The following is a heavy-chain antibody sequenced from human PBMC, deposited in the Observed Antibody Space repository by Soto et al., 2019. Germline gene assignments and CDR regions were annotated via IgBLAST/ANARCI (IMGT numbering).Heavy chain of an antibody. CDR3: AGDWRVAAAAFDY. V-gene: IGHV1-46*01. Sequence: QVQLVQSGAEVKKPGASVKVSCKASGYTFTSYYMHWVRQAPGQGLEWMGIINPSGGSTSYAQKFQGRVTMTRDTSARKGYMELSSLRSEDTAVYYCAGDWRVAAAAFDYWGQGTLVTVSS. CDR1: GYTFTSYY. D-gene: IGHD6-13*01. CDR2: INPSGGST. J-gene: IGHJ4*02.